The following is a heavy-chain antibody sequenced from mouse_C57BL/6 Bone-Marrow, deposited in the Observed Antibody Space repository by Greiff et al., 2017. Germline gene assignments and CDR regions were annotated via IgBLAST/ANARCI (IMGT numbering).Heavy chain of an antibody. D-gene: IGHD1-1*01. J-gene: IGHJ4*01. Sequence: VKLQESGAELVRPGTSVKMSCKASGYTFTNYWIGWAKQRPGHGLEWIGDIYPGGGYTNYNEKFKGKATLTADKSSSTAYMQFSSLTSEDSAIYYCARYYYGSSYGYAMDYWGQGTSVTVSS. CDR3: ARYYYGSSYGYAMDY. V-gene: IGHV1-63*01. CDR2: IYPGGGYT. CDR1: GYTFTNYW.